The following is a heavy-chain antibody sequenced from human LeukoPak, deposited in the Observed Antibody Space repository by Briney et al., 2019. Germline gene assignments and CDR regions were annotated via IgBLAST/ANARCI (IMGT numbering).Heavy chain of an antibody. CDR1: GGTFSSYT. Sequence: GASVKVSCKASGGTFSSYTISWVRQAPGQGLEWMGGIIPIFGTANYAQKFQGRVTITADKSTSTAYMELSSLRSEDTAVYYCARSSVHDWSQKQYYYYYYMDVWGKGTTVTVSS. V-gene: IGHV1-69*06. J-gene: IGHJ6*03. D-gene: IGHD3-9*01. CDR2: IIPIFGTA. CDR3: ARSSVHDWSQKQYYYYYYMDV.